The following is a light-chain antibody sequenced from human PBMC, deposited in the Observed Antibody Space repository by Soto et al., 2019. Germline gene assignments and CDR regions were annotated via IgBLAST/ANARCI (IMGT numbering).Light chain of an antibody. J-gene: IGKJ2*01. CDR3: QHHGSSPYA. Sequence: EIVLTQSPGTLSLSPGERATLSCRASQSLRRTFLAWSQHKPGQGPRLLIYDASSRATAIPDTFSDSGSGTDFTLTISSLEPEDSAVYYSQHHGSSPYAFGQGTKLEIK. V-gene: IGKV3-20*01. CDR2: DAS. CDR1: QSLRRTF.